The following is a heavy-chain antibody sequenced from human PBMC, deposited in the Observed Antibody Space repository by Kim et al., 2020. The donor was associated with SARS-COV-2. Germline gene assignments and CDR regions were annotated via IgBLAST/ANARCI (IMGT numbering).Heavy chain of an antibody. CDR1: GYTFTSYA. J-gene: IGHJ4*02. V-gene: IGHV1-3*01. CDR2: INAGNGNT. Sequence: ASVKVSCKASGYTFTSYAMHWVRQAPGQRLEWMGWINAGNGNTKYSQKFQGRVTITRDTSASTAYMELSSLRSEDTAVYYCARVDAYYDILTGYYESYYFDYWGQGTLVTVSS. D-gene: IGHD3-9*01. CDR3: ARVDAYYDILTGYYESYYFDY.